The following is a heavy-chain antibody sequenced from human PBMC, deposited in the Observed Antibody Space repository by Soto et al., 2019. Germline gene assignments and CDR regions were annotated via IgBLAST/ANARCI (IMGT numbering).Heavy chain of an antibody. CDR3: ARDEGGYYYGYFDY. V-gene: IGHV1-18*01. CDR1: GYTFTSYG. CDR2: ISAYNGNT. Sequence: ASVKVSCKASGYTFTSYGISWVRQAPGQGLEWMGRISAYNGNTNYAQKLQGRVTMTTDTSTSTAYMELRSLRSDDTAVYYCARDEGGYYYGYFDYWGQGTLVTVSS. J-gene: IGHJ4*02. D-gene: IGHD3-22*01.